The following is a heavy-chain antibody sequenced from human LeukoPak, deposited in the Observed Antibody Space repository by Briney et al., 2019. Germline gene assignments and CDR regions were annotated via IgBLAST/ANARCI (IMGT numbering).Heavy chain of an antibody. D-gene: IGHD3-22*01. CDR1: GGTFSSYA. CDR3: ARVGSRTYYDSSGVFDY. CDR2: IIPIFGTA. Sequence: ASVKVSCKASGGTFSSYAISWVRQAPGQGLEWMGGIIPIFGTANYARKFQGRVTITADESTSTAYMELSSLRSEDTAVYYCARVGSRTYYDSSGVFDYWGQGTLVTVSS. V-gene: IGHV1-69*13. J-gene: IGHJ4*02.